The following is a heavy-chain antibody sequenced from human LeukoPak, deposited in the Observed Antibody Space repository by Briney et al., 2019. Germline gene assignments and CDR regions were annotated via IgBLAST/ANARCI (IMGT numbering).Heavy chain of an antibody. CDR3: AREKVVMGAFDI. D-gene: IGHD3-22*01. Sequence: PSETLSLTCTVSGGSISSSSYYWGWIRQPPGKGLEWIGSIYYSGSTYYNPSLKSRVTISVDTSKNQFSLKLSSVTAADTAVYYCAREKVVMGAFDIWGQGTMVTVSS. V-gene: IGHV4-39*07. J-gene: IGHJ3*02. CDR2: IYYSGST. CDR1: GGSISSSSYY.